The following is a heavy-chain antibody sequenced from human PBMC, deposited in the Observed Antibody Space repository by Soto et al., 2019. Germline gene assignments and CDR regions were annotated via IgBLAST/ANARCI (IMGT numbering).Heavy chain of an antibody. Sequence: SDSLALGCTFSGGSVSSGGYYWCWIRQHPGKGLEWIGYIYYSGSTYYNPSLKSRVTISVDTSKNQFSLKLSSVTAADTAVYYCARGGDTAYGMDVSGQGTTVTVSS. CDR2: IYYSGST. D-gene: IGHD5-18*01. J-gene: IGHJ6*02. CDR3: ARGGDTAYGMDV. CDR1: GGSVSSGGYY. V-gene: IGHV4-31*03.